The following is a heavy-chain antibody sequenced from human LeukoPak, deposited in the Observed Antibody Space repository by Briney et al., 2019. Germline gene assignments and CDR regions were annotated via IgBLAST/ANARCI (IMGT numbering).Heavy chain of an antibody. J-gene: IGHJ6*03. CDR3: ASEVSVLLERVDSYFYCMEV. CDR1: GGTFSSYA. Sequence: SVRVSCKASGGTFSSYAISWVRQAPGQGLEWMGGIIPIFGTANYAQKFQGRVTITADESTSTAYMELSSLRSDDTAVYYCASEVSVLLERVDSYFYCMEVWGKGTTVTVSS. CDR2: IIPIFGTA. V-gene: IGHV1-69*01. D-gene: IGHD2-15*01.